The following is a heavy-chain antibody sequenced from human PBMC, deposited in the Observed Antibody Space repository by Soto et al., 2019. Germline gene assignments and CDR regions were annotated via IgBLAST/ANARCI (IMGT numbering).Heavy chain of an antibody. D-gene: IGHD3-3*01. CDR1: GGSISSGDYY. CDR3: ARGSTVLRFLEWLPYFDY. CDR2: IYYSGST. J-gene: IGHJ4*02. V-gene: IGHV4-30-4*01. Sequence: QVQLQESGPGLVKPSQTLSLTCTVSGGSISSGDYYWSWIRQPPGNVLEWIGYIYYSGSTYYNPSLKSRVTISVDTSKNQFSLKLSSVTAADTAVYYCARGSTVLRFLEWLPYFDYWGQGTLVTVSS.